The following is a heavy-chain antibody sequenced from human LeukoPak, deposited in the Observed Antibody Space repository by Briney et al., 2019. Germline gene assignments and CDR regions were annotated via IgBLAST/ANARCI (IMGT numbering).Heavy chain of an antibody. CDR3: ASSGLRNDY. J-gene: IGHJ4*02. CDR2: FDPEDGET. Sequence: ASVKVSCKVSGYTLTELSMHWVRQAPGKGLEWMGGFDPEDGETIYAQKFQGRVTMTRNTSISTAYMELSSLRSEDTAVYYCASSGLRNDYWGQGTLVTVSS. CDR1: GYTLTELS. V-gene: IGHV1-24*01. D-gene: IGHD3-10*01.